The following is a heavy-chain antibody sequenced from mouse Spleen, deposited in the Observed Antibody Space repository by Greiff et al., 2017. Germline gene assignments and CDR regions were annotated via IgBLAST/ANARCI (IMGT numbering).Heavy chain of an antibody. V-gene: IGHV1-81*01. CDR3: ARRWDWFAY. D-gene: IGHD4-1*01. J-gene: IGHJ3*01. Sequence: QVQLQQSGAELARPGASVKLSCKASGYTFTSYGISWVKQRTGQGLEWIGEIYPRSGNTYYNEKFKGKATLTADKSSSTAYMELRSLTSEDSAVYFCARRWDWFAYWGQGTLVTVSA. CDR1: GYTFTSYG. CDR2: IYPRSGNT.